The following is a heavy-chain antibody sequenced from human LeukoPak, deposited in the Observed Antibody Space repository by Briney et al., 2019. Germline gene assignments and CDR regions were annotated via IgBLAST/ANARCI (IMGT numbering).Heavy chain of an antibody. CDR3: ARDGAARPVHYYMDV. V-gene: IGHV3-30*04. J-gene: IGHJ6*03. D-gene: IGHD6-6*01. CDR2: ISYDGSNK. Sequence: GGSLRLSCAASGFTFSSYAMHWVRQAPGKGLEWVAVISYDGSNKYYADSVKGRFTISRDNSKNTLYLQMNSLRAEDTAVYYCARDGAARPVHYYMDVWGKGTTVTVSS. CDR1: GFTFSSYA.